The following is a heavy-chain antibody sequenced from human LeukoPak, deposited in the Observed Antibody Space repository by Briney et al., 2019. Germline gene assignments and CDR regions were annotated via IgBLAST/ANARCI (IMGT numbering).Heavy chain of an antibody. J-gene: IGHJ4*02. CDR3: ARDRVDCSSTSCQYYFDY. CDR2: INSDGSST. D-gene: IGHD2-2*01. CDR1: GFTFSSYW. Sequence: GGSLRLSCAASGFTFSSYWMHWVRQAPGKGPVWVSRINSDGSSTSYADSVKGRFTISRDNAKNTLYLQMNSLRAEDTAVYYCARDRVDCSSTSCQYYFDYWGQGTLVTVSS. V-gene: IGHV3-74*01.